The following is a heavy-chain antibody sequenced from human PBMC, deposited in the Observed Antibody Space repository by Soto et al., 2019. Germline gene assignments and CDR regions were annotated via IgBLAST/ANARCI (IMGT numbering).Heavy chain of an antibody. V-gene: IGHV3-48*03. CDR1: GFSFSSYE. CDR2: IGTTETNT. CDR3: AREELNCGGDCFAF. Sequence: EVQLVESGGGLVQPGLSLRLSCAASGFSFSSYEFNWVRQAPGKGLEWISYIGTTETNTYYAGSVKGRFTVSRDNAKNIVHLQMSSLRAEDTGIYYCAREELNCGGDCFAFWGQGALVTVSS. D-gene: IGHD2-21*01. J-gene: IGHJ4*02.